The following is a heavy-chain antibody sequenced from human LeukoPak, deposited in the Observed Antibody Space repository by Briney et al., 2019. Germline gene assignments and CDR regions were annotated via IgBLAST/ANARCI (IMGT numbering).Heavy chain of an antibody. V-gene: IGHV1-69*05. D-gene: IGHD6-13*01. CDR3: ARDGDIAAAGDYYYYYMYV. J-gene: IGHJ6*03. CDR2: SIIIFGTA. CDR1: GGSFSSYA. Sequence: ASVKVSFKGSGGSFSSYAISWVRQAPGQGEEWVGGSIIIFGTANYAQKFHCRVTVTTDESTSTAYMQLSSLRSEDTAVYYCARDGDIAAAGDYYYYYMYVWGKGTTVTVSS.